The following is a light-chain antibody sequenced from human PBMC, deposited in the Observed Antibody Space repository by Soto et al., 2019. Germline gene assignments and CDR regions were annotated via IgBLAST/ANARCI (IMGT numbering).Light chain of an antibody. CDR1: RSDIGSNS. V-gene: IGLV1-44*01. CDR3: AAWDDSLTGPV. Sequence: QSVLTQQPSASGTPGQTVIISCSGSRSDIGSNSVNWYQHLPGTAPKLLIYNNNQRPSGVPDRFSGSKSGTSASLAISGLQSEDEADYYCAAWDDSLTGPVFGTGTKVTVL. CDR2: NNN. J-gene: IGLJ1*01.